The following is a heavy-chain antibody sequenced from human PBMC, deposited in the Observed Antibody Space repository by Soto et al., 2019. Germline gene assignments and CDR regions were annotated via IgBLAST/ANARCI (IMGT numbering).Heavy chain of an antibody. J-gene: IGHJ4*02. Sequence: QVQLVQSGAEVKKPGASVKVSCKASGYTFTSYDINWVRQATGQGLEWMGWMNPNSGNTGYAQKCQGRVTMTRNTSISTAYMELSSLTSEDTAVYYCARAKEVPIDIVVVLASDYWGQGTLVTVSS. CDR3: ARAKEVPIDIVVVLASDY. V-gene: IGHV1-8*01. D-gene: IGHD2-15*01. CDR2: MNPNSGNT. CDR1: GYTFTSYD.